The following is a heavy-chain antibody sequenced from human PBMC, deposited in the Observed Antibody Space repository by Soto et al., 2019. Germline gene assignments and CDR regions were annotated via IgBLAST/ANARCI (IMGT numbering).Heavy chain of an antibody. J-gene: IGHJ4*02. CDR3: ARRDYSTSSLGPFDY. D-gene: IGHD6-6*01. CDR2: VHYSGST. CDR1: GGSISSHY. V-gene: IGHV4-59*11. Sequence: AXGTLALTCVVSGGSISSHYWSWIRQPPGSGLEWIGFVHYSGSTNYSPSLKSRVTMSVDTSKNQFFLNLTSVTAADTALYFCARRDYSTSSLGPFDYWGQGILVTVSS.